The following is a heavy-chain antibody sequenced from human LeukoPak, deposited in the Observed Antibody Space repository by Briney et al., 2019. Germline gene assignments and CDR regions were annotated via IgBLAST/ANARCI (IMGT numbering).Heavy chain of an antibody. CDR2: ISYDGSTK. J-gene: IGHJ4*02. CDR1: GFTFSMYA. CDR3: ARDRDYYYGSGSYYLGPSDY. Sequence: PGRSLRLSCAASGFTFSMYAMYWVRQAPGKGLEWVAVISYDGSTKYYGDSVKGRFTISRDNSKNTLYLQMNSLRAEDTALYYCARDRDYYYGSGSYYLGPSDYWGQGTLVTVSS. V-gene: IGHV3-30*04. D-gene: IGHD3-10*01.